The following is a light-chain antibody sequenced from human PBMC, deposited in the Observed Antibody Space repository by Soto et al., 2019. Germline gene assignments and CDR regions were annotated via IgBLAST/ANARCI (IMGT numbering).Light chain of an antibody. CDR2: DTD. J-gene: IGLJ1*01. Sequence: QAVVTQEPSLTVSPGGPVPLPCASGPGVVPSGNWPPGFQQRPGQAPRTLIYDTDNKHPWTPARFSGSLLGGKAALTLSGAQPEDEADYYCLVIFTGVGEVFGTGTKLTVL. CDR3: LVIFTGVGEV. CDR1: PGVVPSGNW. V-gene: IGLV7-46*01.